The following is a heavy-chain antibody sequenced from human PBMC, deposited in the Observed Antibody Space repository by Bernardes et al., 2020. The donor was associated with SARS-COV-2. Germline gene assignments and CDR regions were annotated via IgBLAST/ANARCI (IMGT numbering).Heavy chain of an antibody. CDR2: ISKSGADT. CDR1: EFTFSNFA. CDR3: AKDPLRYTGGFGMDV. V-gene: IGHV3-23*01. Sequence: GGSLRRSCAVSEFTFSNFAMTWVRQAPGKGLEWVSTISKSGADTYYADSVKGRFTISRDNSKKTLYLQMNSLSANDTAEYYRAKDPLRYTGGFGMDVWGQETTVTVSS. D-gene: IGHD2-2*02. J-gene: IGHJ6*02.